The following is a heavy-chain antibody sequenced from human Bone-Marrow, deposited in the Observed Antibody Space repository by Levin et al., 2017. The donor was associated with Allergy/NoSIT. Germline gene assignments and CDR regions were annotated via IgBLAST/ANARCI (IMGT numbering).Heavy chain of an antibody. CDR2: INHSGST. D-gene: IGHD6-13*01. CDR1: GGSFSGYY. V-gene: IGHV4-34*01. Sequence: SQTLSLTCAVYGGSFSGYYWSWIRQPPGKGLEWIGEINHSGSTNYNPSLKSRVTISVDTSKNQFSLKLSSVTAADTAVYYCARGYSSSWYSLHYYYYYGMDVWGQGTTVTVSS. CDR3: ARGYSSSWYSLHYYYYYGMDV. J-gene: IGHJ6*02.